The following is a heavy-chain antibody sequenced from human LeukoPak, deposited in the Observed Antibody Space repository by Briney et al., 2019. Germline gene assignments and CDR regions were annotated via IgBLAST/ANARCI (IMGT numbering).Heavy chain of an antibody. D-gene: IGHD6-19*01. CDR2: IKQDGSEK. Sequence: GGSLRLSCAASVFTFSIYWMSWVRQAPGKGLEWVANIKQDGSEKYYVDSVKGRFTISRDNAKNSLYLQMNSLRAEDTAVYYCARDGRGISVAGSPYGMDVWGQGTTVTVSS. CDR1: VFTFSIYW. J-gene: IGHJ6*02. CDR3: ARDGRGISVAGSPYGMDV. V-gene: IGHV3-7*01.